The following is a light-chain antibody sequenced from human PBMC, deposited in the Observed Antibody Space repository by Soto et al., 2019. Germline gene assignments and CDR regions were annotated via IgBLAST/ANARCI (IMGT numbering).Light chain of an antibody. CDR2: DVS. CDR1: SSDVGAYNY. CDR3: GSYSTSSNYV. V-gene: IGLV2-14*01. Sequence: QSALTQPASVSGSPGQSITICCSGTSSDVGAYNYVSWYQQHPGKAPKLMIYDVSHRPSGVSHRFSGSKSGNTASLTISGLQAEDEADYYCGSYSTSSNYVFGTGTKVTVL. J-gene: IGLJ1*01.